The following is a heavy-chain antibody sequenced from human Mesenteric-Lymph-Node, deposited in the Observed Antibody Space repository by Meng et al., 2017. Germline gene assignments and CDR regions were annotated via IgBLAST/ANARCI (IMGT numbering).Heavy chain of an antibody. CDR2: IYHSGST. CDR3: ARGMAV. V-gene: IGHV4-38-2*02. J-gene: IGHJ6*02. Sequence: SETLSLTCTVSGYSISSGYYWGWIRQPPGKGLEWIGSIYHSGSTYYNPSLKSRVTISVDTSKNQFSLKLSSVTAADTGVYYCARGMAVWGQGNTVTVAS. CDR1: GYSISSGYY.